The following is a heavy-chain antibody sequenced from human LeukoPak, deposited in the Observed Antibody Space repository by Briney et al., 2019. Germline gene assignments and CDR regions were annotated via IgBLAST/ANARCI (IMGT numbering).Heavy chain of an antibody. CDR1: GFTFSGYW. Sequence: GGSLRLSCAASGFTFSGYWMSWVRQAPGKGLEWVANIKQDGSEKYYVDSVKGRFSISRDNAKNSLYLQMNSLRAEDTAVYYCAPVGSGRYISWGQGTLVTVSS. V-gene: IGHV3-7*01. J-gene: IGHJ4*02. CDR3: APVGSGRYIS. CDR2: IKQDGSEK. D-gene: IGHD3-10*01.